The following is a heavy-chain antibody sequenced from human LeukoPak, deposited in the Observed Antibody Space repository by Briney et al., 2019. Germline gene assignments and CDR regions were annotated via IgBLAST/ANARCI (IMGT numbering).Heavy chain of an antibody. CDR3: ARGVSSGYNVFAY. Sequence: GGSLRLSCAASGFTVSSNYMSWVRQAPGKGLEWVSVIYSGGSTYYAESVKGRFTISRDNSKNTLYLQMNSLRAEETAVYYCARGVSSGYNVFAYWGQGTLVTVSS. CDR1: GFTVSSNY. CDR2: IYSGGST. J-gene: IGHJ4*02. V-gene: IGHV3-53*01. D-gene: IGHD3-22*01.